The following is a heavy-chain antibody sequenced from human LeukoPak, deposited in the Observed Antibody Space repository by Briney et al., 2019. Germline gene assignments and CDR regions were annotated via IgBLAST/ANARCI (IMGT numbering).Heavy chain of an antibody. J-gene: IGHJ6*02. Sequence: PGRSLRLSCAASGFTFSSYAMHWVRQAPGKGLEWVAVISYDGSNKYYADSVKGRFTISRDNSKNTLYLQMNSLRAEDTAVYYCARVVIFYYYYYGMDVWGQGTTVTVSS. V-gene: IGHV3-30-3*01. D-gene: IGHD2-2*01. CDR1: GFTFSSYA. CDR2: ISYDGSNK. CDR3: ARVVIFYYYYYGMDV.